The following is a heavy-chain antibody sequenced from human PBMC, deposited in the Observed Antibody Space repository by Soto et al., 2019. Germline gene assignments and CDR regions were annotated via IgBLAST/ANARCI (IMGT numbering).Heavy chain of an antibody. Sequence: QVQLVESGGGVVQPGRSLRLSCAASGFTFSSYGMHWVRQAPGTGLECVAVISYDGSNKYYADSVKGRFTISRDNSKNTLYLQMHSLRAEDTAVYYCAKDSLVERPYCSGGSCYANWFDPWGQGTLVTVSP. V-gene: IGHV3-30*18. CDR2: ISYDGSNK. CDR3: AKDSLVERPYCSGGSCYANWFDP. CDR1: GFTFSSYG. D-gene: IGHD2-15*01. J-gene: IGHJ5*02.